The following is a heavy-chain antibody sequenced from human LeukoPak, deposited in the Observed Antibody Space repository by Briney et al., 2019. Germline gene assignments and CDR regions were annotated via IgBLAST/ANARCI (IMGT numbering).Heavy chain of an antibody. CDR1: GYTLTELS. J-gene: IGHJ3*02. V-gene: IGHV1-46*01. CDR2: INPSGGST. Sequence: ASVKVSCKVSGYTLTELSMHWVRQAPGQGLEWMGIINPSGGSTSYAQKFQGRVTMTRDTSTSTVYMELSSLRSEDTAVYYCAREGWGPIDDAFDIWGQGTMVTVSS. D-gene: IGHD3-16*02. CDR3: AREGWGPIDDAFDI.